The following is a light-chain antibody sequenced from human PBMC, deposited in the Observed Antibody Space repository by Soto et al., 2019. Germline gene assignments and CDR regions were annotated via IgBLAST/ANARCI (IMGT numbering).Light chain of an antibody. Sequence: EIVLTQSPGNLSLSPGERATLSCRASQSVSSSYLAWYQQKPGQAPRLLIYGASSRATGIPDRFSGSGSGTDFTLTISRLEPEYVAVYYCHQYGSSPYTFGQGTKLEIK. CDR2: GAS. J-gene: IGKJ2*01. CDR1: QSVSSSY. V-gene: IGKV3-20*01. CDR3: HQYGSSPYT.